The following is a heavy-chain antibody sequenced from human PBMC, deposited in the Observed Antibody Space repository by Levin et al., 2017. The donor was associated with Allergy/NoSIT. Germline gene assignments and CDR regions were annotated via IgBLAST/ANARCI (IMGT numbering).Heavy chain of an antibody. CDR2: ISSSGSTI. J-gene: IGHJ4*02. CDR3: ARGRDGYWYYFDY. Sequence: GESLKISCAASGFTFSDYYMSWIRQAPGKGLEWVSYISSSGSTIYYADSVKGRFTISRDNAKNSLYLQMNSLRAEDTAVYYCARGRDGYWYYFDYWGQGTLVTVSS. D-gene: IGHD5-24*01. V-gene: IGHV3-11*01. CDR1: GFTFSDYY.